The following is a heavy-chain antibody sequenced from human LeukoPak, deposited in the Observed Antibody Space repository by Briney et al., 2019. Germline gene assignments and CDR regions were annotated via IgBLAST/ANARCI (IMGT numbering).Heavy chain of an antibody. Sequence: SETLSLTCTVSGGSISSYYWSWIRQPPGKGLEWIGYIYYSGSTNYNPSLKSRVTISVDTSKNQFSLKLSSVTAADTAVYYCARAGYGTHDVVVTAIWGQGTLLTVSS. J-gene: IGHJ4*02. D-gene: IGHD2-21*02. CDR2: IYYSGST. CDR3: ARAGYGTHDVVVTAI. CDR1: GGSISSYY. V-gene: IGHV4-59*01.